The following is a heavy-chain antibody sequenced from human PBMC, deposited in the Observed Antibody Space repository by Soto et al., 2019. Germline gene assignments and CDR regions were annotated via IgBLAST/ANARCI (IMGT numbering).Heavy chain of an antibody. CDR3: ARATVKPYTWFDP. CDR1: GGSISSSSYY. CDR2: IYYSGST. J-gene: IGHJ5*02. V-gene: IGHV4-39*01. Sequence: QLQLQESGPGLVKPSETLSLTCTVSGGSISSSSYYWGWIRQPPGKGLEWIGSIYYSGSTYYNPSLKSRVTISADTSKNQFPLNLSSVPAADTAVYYWARATVKPYTWFDPWGQGTLVTVSS.